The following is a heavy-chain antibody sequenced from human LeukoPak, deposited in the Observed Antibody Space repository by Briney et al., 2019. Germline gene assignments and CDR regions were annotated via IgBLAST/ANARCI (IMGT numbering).Heavy chain of an antibody. CDR1: GGSFSGYY. CDR2: INHSGST. CDR3: ARLRYSSGPLGF. V-gene: IGHV4-34*01. J-gene: IGHJ4*02. D-gene: IGHD6-19*01. Sequence: SETLSLTCAVYGGSFSGYYWSWIRQPPGKGLEWIGEINHSGSTNYNPSLKSRVSISVDSSKNQFSLKVSSVTAADTAVYYCARLRYSSGPLGFWGQGTLVTVSS.